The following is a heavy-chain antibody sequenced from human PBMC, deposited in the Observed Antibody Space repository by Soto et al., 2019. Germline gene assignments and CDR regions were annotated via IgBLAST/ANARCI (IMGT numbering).Heavy chain of an antibody. J-gene: IGHJ6*02. D-gene: IGHD3-10*01. CDR2: INHSGST. Sequence: SETLSLTCSVYGGSFSGYYWSWSRQPPGKGLEWIGEINHSGSTNYNPSLKSRVTISVDTSKNQFSLKLSSVTAADTAVYYCARGPKRGYYYYGMDVWGQGTTVTVSS. CDR3: ARGPKRGYYYYGMDV. V-gene: IGHV4-34*01. CDR1: GGSFSGYY.